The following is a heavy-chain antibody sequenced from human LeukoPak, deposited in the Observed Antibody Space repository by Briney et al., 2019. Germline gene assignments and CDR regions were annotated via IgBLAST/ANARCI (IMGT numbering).Heavy chain of an antibody. CDR3: ARSLLGYCSGGSCYQPPFFDY. D-gene: IGHD2-15*01. Sequence: ASVTVSCKASGCTCTGYYMHWVRPAPGQGLEWTGWINPNSGGTNYAQKFQGRVTMTRDTSISTAYMELSRLRSDDTAVYYCARSLLGYCSGGSCYQPPFFDYWGQGTLVTVSS. CDR2: INPNSGGT. CDR1: GCTCTGYY. J-gene: IGHJ4*02. V-gene: IGHV1-2*02.